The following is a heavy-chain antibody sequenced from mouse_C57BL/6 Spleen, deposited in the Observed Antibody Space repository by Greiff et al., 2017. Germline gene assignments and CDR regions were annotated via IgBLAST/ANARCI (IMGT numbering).Heavy chain of an antibody. J-gene: IGHJ3*01. Sequence: EVQVVESGGGLVKPGGSLKLSCAASGFTFSSYTMSWVRQTPEKRLEWVATISGGGGNTYYPDSVKGRFTISRDNAKNTLYLQMSSLRSEDTALYYCARQGYDGYYVPFAYWGQGTLVTVSA. D-gene: IGHD2-3*01. CDR1: GFTFSSYT. CDR2: ISGGGGNT. CDR3: ARQGYDGYYVPFAY. V-gene: IGHV5-9*01.